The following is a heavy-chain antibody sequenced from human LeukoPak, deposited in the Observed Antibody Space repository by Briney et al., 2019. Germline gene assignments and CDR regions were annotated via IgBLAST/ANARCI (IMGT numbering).Heavy chain of an antibody. V-gene: IGHV3-7*03. CDR1: GFTFSNYW. Sequence: GGSLRLSCAASGFTFSNYWMTWVRQAPGKGLEWVANINRDGSERYYVGSVKGRFTISRDDAKSSLHMQMNSLRAEDTAVYYCARRNAMDVWGQGTTVIVFS. J-gene: IGHJ6*02. CDR3: ARRNAMDV. CDR2: INRDGSER.